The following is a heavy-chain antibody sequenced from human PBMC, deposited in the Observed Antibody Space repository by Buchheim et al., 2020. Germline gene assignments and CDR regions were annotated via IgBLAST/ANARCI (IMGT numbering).Heavy chain of an antibody. CDR3: ARGPWFGEFKPYYFDY. Sequence: EVQLVQSGAEVKKPGESLRISCKASGYSFSNYWIGWVRQMSGKGLECMGIIYPADSNTKYGPSFQGQVTMSVDKSIPTASLQWSYLRASDTAIYYCARGPWFGEFKPYYFDYWGQGT. CDR2: IYPADSNT. J-gene: IGHJ4*02. V-gene: IGHV5-51*01. D-gene: IGHD3-10*01. CDR1: GYSFSNYW.